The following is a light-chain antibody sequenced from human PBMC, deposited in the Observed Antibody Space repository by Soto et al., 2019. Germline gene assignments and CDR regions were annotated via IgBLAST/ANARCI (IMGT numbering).Light chain of an antibody. J-gene: IGLJ1*01. Sequence: QAVVTQEHSLTVSPGGTVTLSCASSTGAVTSGYYPNWFQQKTGQAPRALIYNTRNKHSWTSARFSGSLLGGKAALTLSGAQPEDEAEYYCLLYYGGSYVFRAGTKVTVL. CDR2: NTR. CDR1: TGAVTSGYY. V-gene: IGLV7-43*01. CDR3: LLYYGGSYV.